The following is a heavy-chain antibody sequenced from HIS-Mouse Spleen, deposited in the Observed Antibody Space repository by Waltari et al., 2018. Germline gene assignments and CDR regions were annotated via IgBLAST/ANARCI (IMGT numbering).Heavy chain of an antibody. Sequence: QLQLQESGPGLVKPSETLSLTCTVSGGSISSSSYYWGWIRQPPGTGLEWTGSIYYRGSTTSNPALKMRVTISVDTSKNQFSLKLSSVTAADTAVYYCAREIPYSSSWYDWYFDLWGRGTLVTVSS. J-gene: IGHJ2*01. CDR3: AREIPYSSSWYDWYFDL. D-gene: IGHD6-13*01. CDR1: GGSISSSSYY. V-gene: IGHV4-39*07. CDR2: IYYRGST.